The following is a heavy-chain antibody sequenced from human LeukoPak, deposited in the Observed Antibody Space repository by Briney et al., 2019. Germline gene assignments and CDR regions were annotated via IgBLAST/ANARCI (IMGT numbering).Heavy chain of an antibody. J-gene: IGHJ4*02. CDR2: IYPSDSST. D-gene: IGHD1-14*01. CDR3: GRAGFDY. CDR1: GYSFTSYW. Sequence: GESLKISCKTSGYSFTSYWIGWVRQMPGKGLEWMGIIYPSDSSTIYSPPFQGQVTISADKSITTAYLQWSSLKASDSAIYYCGRAGFDYWAQGTLVTVSS. V-gene: IGHV5-51*01.